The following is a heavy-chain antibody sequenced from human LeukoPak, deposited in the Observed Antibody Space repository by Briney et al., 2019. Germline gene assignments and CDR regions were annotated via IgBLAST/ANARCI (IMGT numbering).Heavy chain of an antibody. CDR1: GGSISSSSYY. CDR3: ARAFEYSSSSGVYYFDY. CDR2: IYYSGST. D-gene: IGHD6-6*01. J-gene: IGHJ4*02. V-gene: IGHV4-39*01. Sequence: SETLSLTCTVSGGSISSSSYYWGWIRQPPGKGLEWIGSIYYSGSTYYNPSLKSRVTISVDTSKNQFSLKLSSVTAADTAVYYCARAFEYSSSSGVYYFDYWGQGTLVTVSS.